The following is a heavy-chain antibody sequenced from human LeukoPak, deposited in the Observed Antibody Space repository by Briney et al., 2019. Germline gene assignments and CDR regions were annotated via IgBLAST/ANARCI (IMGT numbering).Heavy chain of an antibody. Sequence: EASVKVSCKASGGTFSSYAISWVRQAPGQGLEWMGGIIPIFGTANYAQKFQERVTITRDMSTSTAYMELSSLRSEDTAVYYCAAEHGGEVNWFDPWGQGTLVTVSS. D-gene: IGHD4-23*01. CDR1: GGTFSSYA. CDR3: AAEHGGEVNWFDP. J-gene: IGHJ5*02. CDR2: IIPIFGTA. V-gene: IGHV1-69*05.